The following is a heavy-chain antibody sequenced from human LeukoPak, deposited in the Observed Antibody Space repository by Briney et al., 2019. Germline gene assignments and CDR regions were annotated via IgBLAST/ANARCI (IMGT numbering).Heavy chain of an antibody. CDR2: IYASESP. CDR1: GGSISSNY. CDR3: ARHSSGWYYFDY. J-gene: IGHJ4*02. D-gene: IGHD6-19*01. Sequence: SETLSLTCTVSGGSISSNYWGWIRQPPGKGLEWLGYIYASESPTYNPSLESRVTISVDTSKNQISLKLTSVTAADTAVYYCARHSSGWYYFDYWGQGTLVTVSS. V-gene: IGHV4-4*09.